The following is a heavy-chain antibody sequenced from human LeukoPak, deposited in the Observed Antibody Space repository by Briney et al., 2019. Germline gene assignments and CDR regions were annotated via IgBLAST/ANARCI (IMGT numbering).Heavy chain of an antibody. D-gene: IGHD6-19*01. CDR1: GGSISSYY. Sequence: PSETLSLTCTVSGGSISSYYWSWIRQPAGKGLEWIGRIYISGSTNYNPSLKSRVTMSVDTSKKQISLKLSSVTAADTAVYYCARDRPWKQWLAGLSRAFDYWGQGTLVTVSS. CDR2: IYISGST. J-gene: IGHJ4*02. CDR3: ARDRPWKQWLAGLSRAFDY. V-gene: IGHV4-4*07.